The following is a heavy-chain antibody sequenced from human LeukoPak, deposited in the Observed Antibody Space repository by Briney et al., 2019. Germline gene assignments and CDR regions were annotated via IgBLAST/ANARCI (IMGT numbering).Heavy chain of an antibody. CDR3: TREKDYGGNFDY. J-gene: IGHJ4*02. V-gene: IGHV3-49*04. D-gene: IGHD4-23*01. CDR1: GFTFCDYA. CDR2: IRSKAYGWTT. Sequence: GRSLRLSCTASGFTFCDYAMIWVRQAPGKGLEWGGFIRSKAYGWTTEYAASVKGRFTISRDDSKSIAYLQMNSLKTEDTAVYYCTREKDYGGNFDYWGQGTLVTVSS.